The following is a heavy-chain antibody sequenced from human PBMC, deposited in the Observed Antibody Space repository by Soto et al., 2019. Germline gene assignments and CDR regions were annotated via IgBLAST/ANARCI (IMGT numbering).Heavy chain of an antibody. J-gene: IGHJ5*02. Sequence: DVQLVESGGGLVQPGGSLRVSCAASGFTLGSHRIHWVRQPPGKGLEWVSRIDTDGGGTSYADSVKGRFTISTDNAKNTVHLQMNGLRPEDTAEYYCATVFYLWGQGSLVTVSS. CDR3: ATVFYL. V-gene: IGHV3-74*01. CDR1: GFTLGSHR. D-gene: IGHD2-8*01. CDR2: IDTDGGGT.